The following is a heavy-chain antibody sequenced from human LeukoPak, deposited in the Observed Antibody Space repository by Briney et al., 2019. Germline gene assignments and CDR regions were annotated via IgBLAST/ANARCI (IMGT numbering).Heavy chain of an antibody. Sequence: QPGGSLRLSCAASGFSVSHYGMHWVRQAPGKGLQWVAVISYDGSNKYYTDSVKGRITISRDNSKNTVYLQMNSLRVEDTAVYYCARVDIGGWYWLDPWGQGTQVTVSS. V-gene: IGHV3-30*03. J-gene: IGHJ5*02. D-gene: IGHD6-19*01. CDR2: ISYDGSNK. CDR1: GFSVSHYG. CDR3: ARVDIGGWYWLDP.